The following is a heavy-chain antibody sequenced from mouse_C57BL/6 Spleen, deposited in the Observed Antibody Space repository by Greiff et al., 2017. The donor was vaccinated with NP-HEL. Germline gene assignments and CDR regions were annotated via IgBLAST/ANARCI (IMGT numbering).Heavy chain of an antibody. J-gene: IGHJ3*01. CDR3: AKGDDYDAGAWFAY. V-gene: IGHV2-3*01. D-gene: IGHD2-4*01. CDR1: GFSLPSYG. CDR2: IWGDGST. Sequence: QVQLKESGPGLVAPSPCLSISCTVSGFSLPSYGVSWVRQPPGTGLAWLGVIWGDGSTNYHSALISRLSISKDNSKSQVFLKLNSLQTDDTATYYCAKGDDYDAGAWFAYWGQGTLVTVSA.